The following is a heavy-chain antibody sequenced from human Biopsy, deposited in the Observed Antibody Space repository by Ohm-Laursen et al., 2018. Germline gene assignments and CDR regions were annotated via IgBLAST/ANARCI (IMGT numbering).Heavy chain of an antibody. D-gene: IGHD3-10*01. V-gene: IGHV1-2*02. Sequence: ASVKVSCKASGHTLTGHYMHWVRQAPGQGPEWMGWTNPDSGGTKYAQKFQGRVTMTRDTSISTAYIELSSLRSDDTAVYYCARDSGDGSGNYGGCFDPWGQGTLVTVSS. CDR2: TNPDSGGT. J-gene: IGHJ5*02. CDR3: ARDSGDGSGNYGGCFDP. CDR1: GHTLTGHY.